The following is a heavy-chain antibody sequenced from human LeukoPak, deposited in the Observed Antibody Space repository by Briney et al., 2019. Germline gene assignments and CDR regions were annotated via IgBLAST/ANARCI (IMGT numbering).Heavy chain of an antibody. CDR2: ISHDGGNK. D-gene: IGHD6-19*01. J-gene: IGHJ4*02. Sequence: TGRSLRLSCAASGFTFSSYGMHWVRQAPGKGLEWVAVISHDGGNKYYADSVKGRFTISRDNSKNTLYLQMNSLRAEDTAVYYCAKDSGQQWLGRYFDYWGQGTLVTVSS. V-gene: IGHV3-30*18. CDR1: GFTFSSYG. CDR3: AKDSGQQWLGRYFDY.